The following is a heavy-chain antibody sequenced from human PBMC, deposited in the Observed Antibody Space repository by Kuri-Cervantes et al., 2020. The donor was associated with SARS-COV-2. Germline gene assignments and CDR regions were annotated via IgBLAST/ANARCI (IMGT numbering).Heavy chain of an antibody. Sequence: ESLKISCTVSGGSISSSSYYWGWIRQPPGKGLEWIGSIYYSGSTYYNPSLKSRVTISVDTSKNQFSLKLSSVTAADTAVYYCASGGKPRYDGYLSYWGQGTLVTVSS. V-gene: IGHV4-39*01. CDR1: GGSISSSSYY. CDR2: IYYSGST. CDR3: ASGGKPRYDGYLSY. D-gene: IGHD5-24*01. J-gene: IGHJ4*02.